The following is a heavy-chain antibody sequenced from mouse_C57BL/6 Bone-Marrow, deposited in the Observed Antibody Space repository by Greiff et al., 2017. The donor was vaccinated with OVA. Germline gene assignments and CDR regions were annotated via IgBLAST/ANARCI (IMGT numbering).Heavy chain of an antibody. J-gene: IGHJ2*01. Sequence: VQLQQSGPELVKPGASVKISCKASGYAFSSSWMNWVKQRPGQGLEWIGRIYPGDGDTNYNGKFKGKATLTADKSSSTAYMHLSSLTSEDSAVSFCARAYYSNALYCFAYWGKGTTLTVAS. D-gene: IGHD2-5*01. V-gene: IGHV1-82*01. CDR3: ARAYYSNALYCFAY. CDR1: GYAFSSSW. CDR2: IYPGDGDT.